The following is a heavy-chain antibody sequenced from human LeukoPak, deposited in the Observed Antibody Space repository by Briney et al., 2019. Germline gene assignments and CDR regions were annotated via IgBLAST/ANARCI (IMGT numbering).Heavy chain of an antibody. CDR3: AGGTGWLIDY. V-gene: IGHV3-7*04. CDR2: IKQDGSEK. CDR1: GSTFSGYW. Sequence: PGGSLRLSCAASGSTFSGYWMNWVRQVPGKGLEWVANIKQDGSEKYYVDSVKGRFTISRDNAKNSLYLQLSSLRAEDTAVYYCAGGTGWLIDYWGQGTLVTVYS. D-gene: IGHD6-19*01. J-gene: IGHJ4*02.